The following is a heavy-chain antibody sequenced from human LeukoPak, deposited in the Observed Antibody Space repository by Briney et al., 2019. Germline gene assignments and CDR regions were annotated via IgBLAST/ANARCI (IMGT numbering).Heavy chain of an antibody. V-gene: IGHV1-2*02. CDR1: GYTFTGYY. D-gene: IGHD1-26*01. CDR2: INPNSGGT. Sequence: GASVKVSCKASGYTFTGYYMHWVRQAPGQGLEWMGWINPNSGGTNYAQKLQGRVTMTRDASISTAYMELSRLRSDDTAVYYCARPNSGSYSHWGQGTLVTVSS. J-gene: IGHJ4*02. CDR3: ARPNSGSYSH.